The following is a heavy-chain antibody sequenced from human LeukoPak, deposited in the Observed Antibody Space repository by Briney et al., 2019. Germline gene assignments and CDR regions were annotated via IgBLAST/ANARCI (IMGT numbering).Heavy chain of an antibody. J-gene: IGHJ5*02. CDR2: IYSSGST. V-gene: IGHV4-4*07. Sequence: PSETLSLTCTVSGDSISTSYFWTWIRQSAGKGLEWIGRIYSSGSTTYNPSLKSRVTMSIDTSRNQFSLNLSSVTAADTAVYYCARDGIHYTSGFDPWGQGILVTVSS. CDR1: GDSISTSYF. CDR3: ARDGIHYTSGFDP. D-gene: IGHD3-3*01.